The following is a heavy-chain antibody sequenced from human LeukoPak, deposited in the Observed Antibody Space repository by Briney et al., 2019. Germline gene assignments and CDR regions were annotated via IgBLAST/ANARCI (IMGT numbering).Heavy chain of an antibody. CDR2: IIPIFGTA. J-gene: IGHJ5*02. D-gene: IGHD5-18*01. CDR1: GGTFSSYA. CDR3: ARDQPTTAMANH. Sequence: ASVKVSCKASGGTFSSYAISWVRQAPGQGLEWMGGIIPIFGTANYAQKLQGRVTMTTDTSTSTAYMELRSLRSDDTAVYYCARDQPTTAMANHWGQGTLVTVSS. V-gene: IGHV1-69*05.